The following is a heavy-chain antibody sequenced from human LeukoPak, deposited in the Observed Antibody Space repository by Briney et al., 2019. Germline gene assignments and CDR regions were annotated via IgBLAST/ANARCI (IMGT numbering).Heavy chain of an antibody. CDR1: GFIFSNYW. J-gene: IGHJ5*01. V-gene: IGHV3-7*01. CDR3: ARGSRYNWFDS. Sequence: GGSLRLSCAASGFIFSNYWMSWVRQAPGKGLEWVGNIKQDGSEKHYVDSVKGRFTISRDNAKNSLYLQMSSLRAEDTAVYYCARGSRYNWFDSWGQGSLVTVSS. CDR2: IKQDGSEK.